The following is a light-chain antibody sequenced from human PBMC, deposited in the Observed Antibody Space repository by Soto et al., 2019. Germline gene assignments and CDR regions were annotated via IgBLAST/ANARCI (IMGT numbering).Light chain of an antibody. J-gene: IGKJ5*01. CDR2: GAS. Sequence: EIVLTQSPGTLSLSPGERATLSCRASQSVSSNYLAWYRQRPGQAPRLLIYGASIRATGIPDRFSGSGSGTDFTLTISRLEPEDFAVYYCQQYDSSPITFGQGTRLEIK. CDR1: QSVSSNY. V-gene: IGKV3-20*01. CDR3: QQYDSSPIT.